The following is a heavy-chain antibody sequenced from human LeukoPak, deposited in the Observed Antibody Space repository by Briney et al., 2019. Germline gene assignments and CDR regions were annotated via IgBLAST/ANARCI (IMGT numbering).Heavy chain of an antibody. V-gene: IGHV1-2*02. CDR2: INPNSGGT. CDR1: GYTFTGYY. J-gene: IGHJ6*03. CDR3: ARAGGYSYGRADYYYYYYMDV. Sequence: ASVKVSCKASGYTFTGYYMHWVRQAPGQGFEWMGWINPNSGGTNYAQKFQDRVTMTRDTSISTAYMELSRLRSDDTAVYYCARAGGYSYGRADYYYYYYMDVWGKGTTVTVSS. D-gene: IGHD5-18*01.